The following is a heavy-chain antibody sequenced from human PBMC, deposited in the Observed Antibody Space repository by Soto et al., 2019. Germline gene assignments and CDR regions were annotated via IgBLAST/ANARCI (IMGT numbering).Heavy chain of an antibody. CDR2: ISAYNGNT. J-gene: IGHJ4*02. CDR1: GYTFTSYG. D-gene: IGHD3-22*01. V-gene: IGHV1-18*01. Sequence: QVQLVQSGAEVKKPGASVKVSCKASGYTFTSYGISWVRQAPGQGLEWMGWISAYNGNTNYAQKLQGRVTMTTDTSTSKAYMELRSLRSDDTAVYYCARDSAYYYDSSGYYGYYFDYWGQGTLVTVSS. CDR3: ARDSAYYYDSSGYYGYYFDY.